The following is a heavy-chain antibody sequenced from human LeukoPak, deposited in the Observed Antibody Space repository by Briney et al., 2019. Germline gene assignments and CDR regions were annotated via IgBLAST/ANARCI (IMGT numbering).Heavy chain of an antibody. D-gene: IGHD6-19*01. CDR2: INPNSGGT. CDR1: GYTFTGYY. CDR3: ARDHHQWLAPELHYYYYYMDV. V-gene: IGHV1-2*02. J-gene: IGHJ6*03. Sequence: ASVKVSCKASGYTFTGYYMHWVRQAPGQGLEWMGWINPNSGGTNYAQKFQGRVTITADKSTSTAYMELSSLRSEDTAVYYCARDHHQWLAPELHYYYYYMDVWGKGTTVTVSS.